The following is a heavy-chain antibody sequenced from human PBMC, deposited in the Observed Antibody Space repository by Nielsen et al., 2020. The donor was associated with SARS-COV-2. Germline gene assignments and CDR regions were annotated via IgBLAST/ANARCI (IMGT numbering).Heavy chain of an antibody. J-gene: IGHJ4*02. CDR3: ASWSKG. CDR1: GFSFNGSA. V-gene: IGHV3-48*01. CDR2: ISSGSSTI. Sequence: GGSLRLSCAASGFSFNGSAMHWVRQASGKGLEWVSYISSGSSTIYYADSVRGRFTISRDNAKNSLYLQMNSLRAEDMAVYYCASWSKGWGQGTLVTVSS.